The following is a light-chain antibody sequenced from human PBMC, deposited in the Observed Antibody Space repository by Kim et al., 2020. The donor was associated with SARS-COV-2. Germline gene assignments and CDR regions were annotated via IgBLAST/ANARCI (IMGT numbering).Light chain of an antibody. CDR1: TRLVTSGHH. CDR3: LLYYDGYRI. CDR2: DTS. V-gene: IGLV7-46*01. J-gene: IGLJ2*01. Sequence: PGQTVSLPHASHTRLVTSGHHPYWFQQKPGQTPRTMIYDTSNKHSWNPARLSGSLLGGKPALTLSGALPEDEAEYYCLLYYDGYRIFGGGTQLTVL.